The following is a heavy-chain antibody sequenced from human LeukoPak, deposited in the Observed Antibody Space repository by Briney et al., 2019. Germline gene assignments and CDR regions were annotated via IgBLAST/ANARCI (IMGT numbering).Heavy chain of an antibody. CDR3: ARPRGANSDAFDI. J-gene: IGHJ3*02. CDR2: INPNSGGT. Sequence: RASVKVSCKASGYTFTGYYMHWVRQAPGQGLEWMGWINPNSGGTNYAQKFQGRVTMTRDTSISTAYMELSRLRSDDTAVYYCARPRGANSDAFDIWGQGTMVTVSS. CDR1: GYTFTGYY. D-gene: IGHD1-26*01. V-gene: IGHV1-2*02.